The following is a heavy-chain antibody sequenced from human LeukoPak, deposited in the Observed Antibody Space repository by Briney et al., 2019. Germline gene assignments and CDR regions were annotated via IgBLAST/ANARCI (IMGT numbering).Heavy chain of an antibody. CDR3: AKSHNSGWYTIDY. Sequence: GGSLRLSCAASGFTFSSYSMSWVRQAPGKGLEWVAVISSDGSNKYYADSVKGRFTISRDNSKNTLYLQMNSLRAEDTAVYYCAKSHNSGWYTIDYWGQGTLVTVSS. V-gene: IGHV3-30*18. CDR2: ISSDGSNK. CDR1: GFTFSSYS. J-gene: IGHJ4*02. D-gene: IGHD6-19*01.